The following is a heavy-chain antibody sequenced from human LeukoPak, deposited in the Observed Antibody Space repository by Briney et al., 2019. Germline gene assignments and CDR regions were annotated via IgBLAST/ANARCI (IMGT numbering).Heavy chain of an antibody. J-gene: IGHJ3*02. CDR3: ARARRPSITIFGVVTNDAFDI. Sequence: PSETLSLTCTVSGGSISSYYWSWIRQPAGKGLEWIGRIYTSGSTNYNPSLKSRVTMSLDTSKNQSSLNLSSVTAADTAVYYCARARRPSITIFGVVTNDAFDIWGQGTMVTVSS. D-gene: IGHD3-3*01. V-gene: IGHV4-4*07. CDR1: GGSISSYY. CDR2: IYTSGST.